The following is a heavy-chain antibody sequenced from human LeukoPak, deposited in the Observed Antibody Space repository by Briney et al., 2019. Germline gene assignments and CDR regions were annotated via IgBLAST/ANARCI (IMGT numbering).Heavy chain of an antibody. D-gene: IGHD3-22*01. V-gene: IGHV1-18*01. CDR2: ISAYNGNT. CDR1: GYTFTSYG. Sequence: ASVKVSCKASGYTFTSYGISWVRQAPGQGLEWMGWISAYNGNTNYAQKLQGRVTMTTDTSTSTAYMELRSLRSDDTAVYYCARPNYDSSGYSPFDPWGQGTLVTVSS. J-gene: IGHJ5*02. CDR3: ARPNYDSSGYSPFDP.